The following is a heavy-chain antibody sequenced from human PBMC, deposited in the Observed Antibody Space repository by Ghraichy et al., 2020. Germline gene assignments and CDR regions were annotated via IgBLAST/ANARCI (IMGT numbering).Heavy chain of an antibody. CDR3: AKDRECSGGNCYRDLQY. CDR2: ISSSGGTM. CDR1: GITFSSYE. Sequence: GALRLSCAASGITFSSYEMNWVRQAPGKGLEWISYISSSGGTMYYADSVKGRFTISRDNTKNSVYLQMNSLRAEDTAVYYCAKDRECSGGNCYRDLQYWGQGTLVTVAS. V-gene: IGHV3-48*03. D-gene: IGHD2-15*01. J-gene: IGHJ4*02.